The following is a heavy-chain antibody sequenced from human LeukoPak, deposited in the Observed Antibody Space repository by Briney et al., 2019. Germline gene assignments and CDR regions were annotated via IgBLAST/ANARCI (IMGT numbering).Heavy chain of an antibody. CDR1: GGSISSGGYS. V-gene: IGHV4-30-2*01. CDR3: ARDRGPLGVDY. CDR2: IYHSGST. D-gene: IGHD7-27*01. Sequence: PSETLSLTCAVSGGSISSGGYSWSWIRQPPGKGLEWIGYIYHSGSTYYNPSLKSRVTISVDRSKNQFSLKLNSVTAADTAVYYCARDRGPLGVDYWGQGTLVTVSS. J-gene: IGHJ4*02.